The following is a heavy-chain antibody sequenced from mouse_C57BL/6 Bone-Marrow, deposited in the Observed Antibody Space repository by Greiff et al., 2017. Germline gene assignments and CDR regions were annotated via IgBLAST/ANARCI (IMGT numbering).Heavy chain of an antibody. V-gene: IGHV1-82*01. CDR2: IYPGDGDT. CDR1: GYAFSSSW. J-gene: IGHJ3*01. Sequence: QVQLQQSGPELVKPGASVKISCKASGYAFSSSWMNWVKQRPGTGLEWIGRIYPGDGDTNYNGKFKGKATLTADKSSSPAYMQLSSLTSEDSAVYFCARMNPWFAYWGQGTLVTVSA. CDR3: ARMNPWFAY.